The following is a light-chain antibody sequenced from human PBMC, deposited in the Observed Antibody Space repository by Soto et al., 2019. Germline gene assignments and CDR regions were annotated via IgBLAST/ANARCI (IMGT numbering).Light chain of an antibody. V-gene: IGKV1-5*01. CDR3: QQYTGYSQWT. CDR1: QTIHSF. Sequence: DIQMTQSPSTLSASVGDRVTITCRASQTIHSFLAWYQQKAGKAPKLLIYDASTLESGVPSRFSGSGSGTDFSLTISSLQPVDFATYYCQQYTGYSQWTFGPGTKVEIK. J-gene: IGKJ1*01. CDR2: DAS.